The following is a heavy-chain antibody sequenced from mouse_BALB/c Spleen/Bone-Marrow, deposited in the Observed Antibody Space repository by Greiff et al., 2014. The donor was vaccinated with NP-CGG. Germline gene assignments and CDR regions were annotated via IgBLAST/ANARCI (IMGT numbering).Heavy chain of an antibody. CDR1: GYTFTSYI. CDR2: INPYNDGT. V-gene: IGHV1-14*01. Sequence: EVQLQQSGPELVKPGASAKMSCKASGYTFTSYIMHWVKQKPGQGLEWIGYINPYNDGTKYNEKFKGKATLTSDKSSSTAYMELSSLTSEDSAVYYCARPATYYGNFYWYFDVWGAGTTVTVSS. D-gene: IGHD2-10*01. J-gene: IGHJ1*01. CDR3: ARPATYYGNFYWYFDV.